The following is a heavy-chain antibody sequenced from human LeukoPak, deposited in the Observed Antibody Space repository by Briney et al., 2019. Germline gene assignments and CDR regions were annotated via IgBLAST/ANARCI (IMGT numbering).Heavy chain of an antibody. CDR3: AKDHYWSIDY. V-gene: IGHV3-74*01. CDR2: IKGDGIST. J-gene: IGHJ4*02. Sequence: PGGSLRLSCAASGFVFSSYWMHWVRHAPGQGLVWVSRIKGDGISTNYGDSVKGRFTISRDIAKNTLYLQMNSLRAEDTGVYYCAKDHYWSIDYWGRGTLVTVSS. CDR1: GFVFSSYW. D-gene: IGHD3-3*01.